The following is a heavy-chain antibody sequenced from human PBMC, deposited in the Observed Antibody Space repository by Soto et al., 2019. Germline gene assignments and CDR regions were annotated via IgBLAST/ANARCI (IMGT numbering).Heavy chain of an antibody. CDR1: GGSISSSSYY. CDR2: IYYSGST. V-gene: IGHV4-39*01. CDR3: ASPNCSGGSCYSSHLDD. Sequence: SETLSLTCTVSGGSISSSSYYWGWIRQPPGKGLEWIGSIYYSGSTYYNPSLKSRVTISVDTSKNQFSLKLSSVTAADTAVYYCASPNCSGGSCYSSHLDDSGQGTLVTVSS. D-gene: IGHD2-15*01. J-gene: IGHJ4*02.